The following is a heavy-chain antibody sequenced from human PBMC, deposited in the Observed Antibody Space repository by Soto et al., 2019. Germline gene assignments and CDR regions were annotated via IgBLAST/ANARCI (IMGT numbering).Heavy chain of an antibody. CDR1: GGTFSSYA. CDR2: IIPIFGTA. V-gene: IGHV1-69*06. Sequence: SVKVSCKASGGTFSSYAISWVRQAPGQGLEWMGGIIPIFGTANYAQKFQGRVTITADKSTSTAYMELSSLRSEDTAVYYCARESSRLRLTPNWFDPWGQGTLVTVSS. D-gene: IGHD5-12*01. CDR3: ARESSRLRLTPNWFDP. J-gene: IGHJ5*02.